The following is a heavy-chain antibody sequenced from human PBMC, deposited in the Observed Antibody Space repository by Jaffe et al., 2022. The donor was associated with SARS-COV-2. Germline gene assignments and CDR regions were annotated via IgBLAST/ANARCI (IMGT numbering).Heavy chain of an antibody. CDR2: IYTSGST. J-gene: IGHJ2*01. V-gene: IGHV4-61*02. Sequence: QVQLQESGPGLVKPSQTLSLTCTVSGGSISSGSYYWSWIRQPAGKGLEWIGRIYTSGSTNYNPSLKSRVTISVDTSKNQFSLKLSSVTAADTAVYYCARDPYCGGDCSLWGRGTLVTVSS. D-gene: IGHD2-21*02. CDR1: GGSISSGSYY. CDR3: ARDPYCGGDCSL.